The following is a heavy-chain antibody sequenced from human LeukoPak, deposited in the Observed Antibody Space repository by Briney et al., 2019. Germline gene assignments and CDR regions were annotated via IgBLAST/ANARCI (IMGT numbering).Heavy chain of an antibody. CDR1: GYTFTSYY. Sequence: ASVKVSCKASGYTFTSYYMHWVGQAPGQGREWMGVINPSGGSTSYAQKFQGRVTMTRDTSTSTVYMELSSLRSEDTAVYYCARPLNDYGDWKLLDYWGQGTLVTVSS. CDR3: ARPLNDYGDWKLLDY. CDR2: INPSGGST. D-gene: IGHD4-17*01. V-gene: IGHV1-46*01. J-gene: IGHJ4*02.